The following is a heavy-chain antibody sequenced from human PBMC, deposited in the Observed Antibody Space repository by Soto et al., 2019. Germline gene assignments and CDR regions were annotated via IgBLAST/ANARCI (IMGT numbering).Heavy chain of an antibody. CDR1: GPTFSSYA. Sequence: EVQLLESGGGLVQPGGSLRLSCVASGPTFSSYAMSWVRQAPGKGLEWVSAISGSGGSTYYAGSVRGRFTISRDNSKNTLYLQMSSLRAEDTAVYYCAKHLYVQYYYGMDVWGQGTTVTVSS. CDR2: ISGSGGST. V-gene: IGHV3-23*01. J-gene: IGHJ6*02. D-gene: IGHD3-9*01. CDR3: AKHLYVQYYYGMDV.